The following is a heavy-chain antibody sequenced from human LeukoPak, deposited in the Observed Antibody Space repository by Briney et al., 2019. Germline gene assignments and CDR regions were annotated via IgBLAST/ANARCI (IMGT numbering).Heavy chain of an antibody. CDR3: ARVDIVATTLGRYYFDY. CDR2: INPSGGST. CDR1: GYTFTSYY. D-gene: IGHD5-12*01. Sequence: GASVKVSCKASGYTFTSYYMHWVRQAPGQGLEWMGIINPSGGSTSYAQKFQGRVTLTRDTSTSTVYMELSSLRSEDTAVYYCARVDIVATTLGRYYFDYWGQGTLVTVSS. J-gene: IGHJ4*02. V-gene: IGHV1-46*01.